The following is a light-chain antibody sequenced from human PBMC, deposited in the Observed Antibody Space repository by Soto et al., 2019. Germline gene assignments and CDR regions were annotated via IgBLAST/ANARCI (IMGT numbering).Light chain of an antibody. J-gene: IGKJ2*01. CDR3: QQYGSSVYT. CDR2: GAS. CDR1: QSVINSY. V-gene: IGKV3-20*01. Sequence: ETVLTQSPGILSLSPGERATLYCRASQSVINSYLAWYQQTPGQAPRLLIYGASTRATGTPDRFSGSRSGTDFTLTISRLEPEDSAVYYCQQYGSSVYTFGQGTKLEIK.